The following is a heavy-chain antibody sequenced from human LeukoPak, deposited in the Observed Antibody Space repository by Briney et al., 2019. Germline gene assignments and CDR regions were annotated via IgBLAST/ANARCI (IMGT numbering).Heavy chain of an antibody. CDR3: ARDTPYYYDSSGYSSDYYFDY. Sequence: PGGSLRLSCAASGFTFSDYYMSWIRQAPGKGLEWASYISSSGSTIYYADSVKGRFTISRDNAKNSLYLQMNSLRAEDTAVYYFARDTPYYYDSSGYSSDYYFDYGGQGTLVTVSP. D-gene: IGHD3-22*01. CDR2: ISSSGSTI. J-gene: IGHJ4*02. V-gene: IGHV3-11*04. CDR1: GFTFSDYY.